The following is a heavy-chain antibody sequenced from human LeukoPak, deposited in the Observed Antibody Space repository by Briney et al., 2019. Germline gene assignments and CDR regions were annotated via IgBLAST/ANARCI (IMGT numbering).Heavy chain of an antibody. J-gene: IGHJ4*02. CDR1: GFTFSSYG. CDR3: ARNWGFDY. V-gene: IGHV3-48*04. D-gene: IGHD7-27*01. CDR2: ISSSGSTK. Sequence: PGRSLRLSCAASGFTFSSYGMHWVRQAPGKGLEWVSYISSSGSTKHYADSVKGRFTISRDNAMNSLYLQLNSLRAEDTALYYCARNWGFDYWGQGTLVTVSS.